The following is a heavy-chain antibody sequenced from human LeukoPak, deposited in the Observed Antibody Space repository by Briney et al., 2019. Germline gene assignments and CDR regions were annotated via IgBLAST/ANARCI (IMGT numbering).Heavy chain of an antibody. D-gene: IGHD2-15*01. V-gene: IGHV4-34*01. Sequence: SETLSLTCAVYGGSFSGYYCSWFRQPPGKGLEWIGEINHSGSTNYNPSLKSRVTISVDTSKNQFSLKLSSVTAADTAVYYCARESVVVVAVSYYFDYWGQGTLVTASS. CDR2: INHSGST. CDR3: ARESVVVVAVSYYFDY. CDR1: GGSFSGYY. J-gene: IGHJ4*02.